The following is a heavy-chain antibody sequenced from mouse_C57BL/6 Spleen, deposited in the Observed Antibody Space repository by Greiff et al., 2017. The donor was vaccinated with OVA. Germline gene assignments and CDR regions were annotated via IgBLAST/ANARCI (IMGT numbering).Heavy chain of an antibody. CDR3: AREGDDRYFDV. J-gene: IGHJ1*03. CDR1: GYTFTSYW. V-gene: IGHV1-52*01. CDR2: IDPSDSET. Sequence: QVQLQQPGAELVRPGSSVKLSCKASGYTFTSYWMHWVKQRPIQGLEWIGNIDPSDSETHYNQKFKDKATLTVDKSSSTAYMQLSSLTSEDSAVYYCAREGDDRYFDVWGTGTTVTVSS. D-gene: IGHD2-12*01.